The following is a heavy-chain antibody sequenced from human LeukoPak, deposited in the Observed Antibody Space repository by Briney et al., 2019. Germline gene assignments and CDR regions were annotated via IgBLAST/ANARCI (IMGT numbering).Heavy chain of an antibody. CDR2: ISTTGSGT. CDR3: VFGHQLLFNPFFDY. J-gene: IGHJ4*02. V-gene: IGHV3-23*01. D-gene: IGHD2-2*01. CDR1: RFTFSSYA. Sequence: GGSLRLSCAASRFTFSSYAMTWVRQPPGQGLEWVSGISTTGSGTYYADSVQGRFTISRDNSNNTLYLLINSLRAEDTALYYYVFGHQLLFNPFFDYCGQGALVTVSA.